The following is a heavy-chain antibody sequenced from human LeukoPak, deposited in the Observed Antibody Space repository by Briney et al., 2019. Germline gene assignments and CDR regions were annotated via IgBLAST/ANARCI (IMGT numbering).Heavy chain of an antibody. CDR2: ISYDGSNK. V-gene: IGHV3-30-3*01. D-gene: IGHD6-6*01. CDR1: GFTFSSYA. J-gene: IGHJ5*02. CDR3: ARATLYSSSRGGTWFDP. Sequence: PGRSLRLSCAASGFTFSSYAMHWVRQAPGKGLEWVAVISYDGSNKYYADSVKGRFTISRDNSKNTLYLQMNSLRAEDTAVYYCARATLYSSSRGGTWFDPWGQGTLVTVSS.